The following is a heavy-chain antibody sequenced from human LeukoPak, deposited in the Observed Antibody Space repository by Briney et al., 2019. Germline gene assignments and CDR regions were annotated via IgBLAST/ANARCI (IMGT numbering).Heavy chain of an antibody. D-gene: IGHD2-2*03. CDR2: IDHNGIP. Sequence: SETLSLPCTHSGGSISGYYWSWVRQPPGMGLEWIAYIDHNGIPRYNPSLNSRVTISVDTSKNQFSLKVSSVTAADTAVYYCARHEVGYCDVGRCPYYFDYWGQGTLVTVSS. CDR3: ARHEVGYCDVGRCPYYFDY. J-gene: IGHJ4*02. CDR1: GGSISGYY. V-gene: IGHV4-59*08.